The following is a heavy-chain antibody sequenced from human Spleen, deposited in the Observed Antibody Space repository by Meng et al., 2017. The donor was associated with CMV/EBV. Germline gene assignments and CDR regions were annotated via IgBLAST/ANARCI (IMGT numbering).Heavy chain of an antibody. CDR1: GFTFSSYS. CDR3: AREGGGATSRNFDY. Sequence: AAGFTFSSYSMNWVRQATGKGLEWVSSISSSSSYIYYADSVKGRFTISRDNAKNSLYLQMNSLRAEDTAVYYCAREGGGATSRNFDYWGQGTLVTVSS. D-gene: IGHD4/OR15-4a*01. J-gene: IGHJ4*02. V-gene: IGHV3-21*01. CDR2: ISSSSSYI.